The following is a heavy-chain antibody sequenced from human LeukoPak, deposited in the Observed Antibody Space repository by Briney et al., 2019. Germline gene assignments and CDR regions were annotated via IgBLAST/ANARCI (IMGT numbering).Heavy chain of an antibody. CDR3: ARLGVRLSFDY. Sequence: SETLSLTCTVSGGSISGSSYYWGWIRQPPGKGLEWIGSIYYSGSTYYNPSLKSRVTISVDTSKNQFSLKLSSVTAADTAVYYCARLGVRLSFDYWGQGTLVTVSS. CDR2: IYYSGST. CDR1: GGSISGSSYY. D-gene: IGHD2-2*01. V-gene: IGHV4-39*07. J-gene: IGHJ4*02.